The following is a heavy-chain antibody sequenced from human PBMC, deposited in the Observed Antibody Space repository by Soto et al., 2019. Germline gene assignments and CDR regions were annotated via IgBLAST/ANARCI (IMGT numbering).Heavy chain of an antibody. J-gene: IGHJ6*02. V-gene: IGHV1-18*01. D-gene: IGHD3-22*01. Sequence: ASVKVSCKTSGYTFTRNGISWVRQAPGQGLEWMGWISPKSGSKKYAQKFQGRVIMTTDTSTSKAYMELRSLRCDDTAVYYCVKDRDSNSWPSRDVWGPGTKVTVSS. CDR1: GYTFTRNG. CDR2: ISPKSGSK. CDR3: VKDRDSNSWPSRDV.